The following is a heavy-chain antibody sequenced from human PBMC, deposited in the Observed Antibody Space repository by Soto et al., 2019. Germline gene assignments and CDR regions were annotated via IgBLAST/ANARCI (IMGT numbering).Heavy chain of an antibody. CDR3: ARGTTTEKVDS. J-gene: IGHJ4*02. CDR1: GASIYNGGYF. D-gene: IGHD1-1*01. V-gene: IGHV4-30-4*01. Sequence: QVQLQESGPGLVRPSQTLSLTCSVSGASIYNGGYFWSWIRQSPGKGLEWIGHIHNSGRPYNNPSLTSRVTISADTSMNQFALALTSVTAADTAMYDCARGTTTEKVDSWGQGILVTVSS. CDR2: IHNSGRP.